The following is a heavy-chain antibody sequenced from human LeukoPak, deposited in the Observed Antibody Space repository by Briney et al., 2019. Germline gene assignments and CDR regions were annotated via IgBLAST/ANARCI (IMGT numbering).Heavy chain of an antibody. V-gene: IGHV1-24*01. D-gene: IGHD3-10*01. J-gene: IGHJ6*02. CDR3: ATEVRHKLGYHYYYGMDV. CDR2: FDPEDGET. Sequence: ASVKVSCKVSGYTLTELSMHWVRQAPGKGLEWMGGFDPEDGETIYAQKFQGRVTMTEDTSTDTAYMELSSLRSEDTAVYYCATEVRHKLGYHYYYGMDVWGQGTTVTVSS. CDR1: GYTLTELS.